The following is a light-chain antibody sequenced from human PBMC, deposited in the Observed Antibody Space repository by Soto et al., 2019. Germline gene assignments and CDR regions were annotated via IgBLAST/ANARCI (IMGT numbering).Light chain of an antibody. J-gene: IGKJ3*01. Sequence: DIQMTQSPSILSASVGDRVTITCRASQSISSWLAWYQQKPGKAPNLLIHKASHLESGVPSRFSGSGSGTDFTLTISSLQPEDFATYYCQQTYSTPLSFGPGTKVDIK. CDR3: QQTYSTPLS. CDR2: KAS. V-gene: IGKV1-5*03. CDR1: QSISSW.